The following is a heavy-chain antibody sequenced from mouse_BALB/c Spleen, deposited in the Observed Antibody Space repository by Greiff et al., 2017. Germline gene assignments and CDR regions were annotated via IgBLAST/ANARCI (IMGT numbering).Heavy chain of an antibody. CDR2: IRNKANGYTT. J-gene: IGHJ4*01. D-gene: IGHD2-3*01. Sequence: EVQGVESGGGLVQPGGSLRLSCATSGFTFPDYYMSWVRQPPGQALEWLGFIRNKANGYTTEYSASVKGRFTISRDNSQSILYLQMNTLRAEDSATYYCARAKGDGYYVGAMDYWGQGTSVTVSS. V-gene: IGHV7-3*02. CDR1: GFTFPDYY. CDR3: ARAKGDGYYVGAMDY.